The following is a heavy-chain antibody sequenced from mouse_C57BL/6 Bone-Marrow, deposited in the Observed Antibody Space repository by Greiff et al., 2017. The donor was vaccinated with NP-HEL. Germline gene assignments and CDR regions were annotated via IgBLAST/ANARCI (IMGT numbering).Heavy chain of an antibody. V-gene: IGHV1-52*01. CDR2: IDPSDSET. CDR3: ARGYYKVGFDV. D-gene: IGHD2-12*01. J-gene: IGHJ1*03. Sequence: VQLQQPGAELVRPGSSVKLSCKASGYTFTSYWMHWVKQRPIQGLEWIGNIDPSDSETHYNQKFKDKATLTVDKSSSTAYMQLSSLTSEDSAVYYCARGYYKVGFDVWGTGTTVTVSS. CDR1: GYTFTSYW.